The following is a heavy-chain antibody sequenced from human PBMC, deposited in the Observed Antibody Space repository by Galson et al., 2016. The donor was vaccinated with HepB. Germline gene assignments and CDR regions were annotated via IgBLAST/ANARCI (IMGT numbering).Heavy chain of an antibody. CDR2: IYHSGSA. CDR3: ARGGALGWFDP. J-gene: IGHJ5*02. Sequence: TLSLTCGVSNGSISSGRHPLSWIRQPPGKGLEWIGYIYHSGSAYYSPSLRSRVTMSVAKSKNRFSLKVTSVTAEDTAMYYCARGGALGWFDPWGQGILVSVSS. CDR1: NGSISSGRHP. V-gene: IGHV4-30-2*01.